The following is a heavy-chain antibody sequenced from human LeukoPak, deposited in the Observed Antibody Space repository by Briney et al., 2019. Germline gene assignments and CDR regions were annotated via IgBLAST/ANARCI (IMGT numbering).Heavy chain of an antibody. V-gene: IGHV3-23*01. CDR2: ISGSGGST. CDR1: GFSFSRYA. J-gene: IGHJ5*02. D-gene: IGHD3-3*01. CDR3: AKDDSFGVVSGFDP. Sequence: GGSLSLSCAAAGFSFSRYAMRWDRPAPGEWLEWVSAISGSGGSTYYTDSVKGRLTISRDTSKNALYLQRNSLRAEDTAVYYCAKDDSFGVVSGFDPWGQGTLVTVSS.